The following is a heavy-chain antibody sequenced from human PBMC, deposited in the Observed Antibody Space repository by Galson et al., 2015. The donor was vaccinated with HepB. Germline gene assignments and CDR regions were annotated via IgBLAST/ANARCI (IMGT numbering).Heavy chain of an antibody. J-gene: IGHJ5*02. CDR2: IIPIFGTA. V-gene: IGHV1-69*01. CDR3: ARDYCSSTSCPWGDWFDP. Sequence: VRQAPGQGLEWMGGIIPIFGTANYAQKFQGRVTITADESTSTAYMEPSSLRSEDTAVYYCARDYCSSTSCPWGDWFDPWGQGTLVTVSS. D-gene: IGHD2-2*01.